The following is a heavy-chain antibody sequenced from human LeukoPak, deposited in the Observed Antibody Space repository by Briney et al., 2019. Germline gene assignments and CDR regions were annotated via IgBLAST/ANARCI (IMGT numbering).Heavy chain of an antibody. V-gene: IGHV4-59*01. D-gene: IGHD2-15*01. J-gene: IGHJ6*03. CDR1: GGSFSGYY. Sequence: SETLSLTCAVYGGSFSGYYWSWIRQPPGKGLEWIGYIYYSGSTNYNPSLKSRVTISVDTSKNQFSLKLSSVTAADTAVYYCAKTAPTSDIVVVVAANYYYMDVWGKGTTVTVSS. CDR2: IYYSGST. CDR3: AKTAPTSDIVVVVAANYYYMDV.